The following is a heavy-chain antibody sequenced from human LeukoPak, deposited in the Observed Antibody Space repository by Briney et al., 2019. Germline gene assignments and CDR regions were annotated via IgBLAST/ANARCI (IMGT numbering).Heavy chain of an antibody. CDR3: ARRGNWNDFDY. CDR1: GYSISGGYY. Sequence: PSETLSLTCAVSGYSISGGYYWGWIRQPPGKGLEWIGSIYHSGSTYYNPSLKSRVTILVDTSKNQFSLKLSSVTAADTAVYYCARRGNWNDFDYWGQGTLVTVSS. V-gene: IGHV4-38-2*01. CDR2: IYHSGST. J-gene: IGHJ4*02. D-gene: IGHD1-20*01.